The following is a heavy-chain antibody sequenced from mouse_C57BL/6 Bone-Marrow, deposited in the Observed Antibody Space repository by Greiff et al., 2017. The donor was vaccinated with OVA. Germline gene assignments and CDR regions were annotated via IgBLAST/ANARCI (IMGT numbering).Heavy chain of an antibody. CDR3: AREGGYYSNYDAMDY. J-gene: IGHJ4*01. D-gene: IGHD2-5*01. CDR2: IYPGSGNT. Sequence: QVQLQESGPELVKPGASVKISCKASGYSFTSYYIHWVKQRPGQGLEWIGWIYPGSGNTKYNEKFKGKATLTADTSSSTAYMQLSSLTSEDSAVYYCAREGGYYSNYDAMDYWGQGTSVTVSS. V-gene: IGHV1-66*01. CDR1: GYSFTSYY.